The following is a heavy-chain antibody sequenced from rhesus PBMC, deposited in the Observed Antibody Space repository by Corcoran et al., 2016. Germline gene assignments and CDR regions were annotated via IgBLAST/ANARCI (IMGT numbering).Heavy chain of an antibody. CDR2: IGGTGAHA. V-gene: IGHV4-65*02. J-gene: IGHJ5-2*02. CDR3: TRHPYPYGSWDF. D-gene: IGHD3-9*01. Sequence: QVQLQESGPGLMQPSETLSLTCVVSGDSISSYNWWTWIRQSSGKGLDWIGMIGGTGAHASYHPPLVSRVNSSRDASKTQFSLLLKSVPAAALAVYHCTRHPYPYGSWDFWGRGLLVTVSS. CDR1: GDSISSYNW.